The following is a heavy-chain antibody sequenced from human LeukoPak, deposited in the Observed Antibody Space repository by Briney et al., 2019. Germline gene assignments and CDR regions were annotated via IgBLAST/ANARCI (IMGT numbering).Heavy chain of an antibody. Sequence: GGSLRLSCAVSGFTFRTYWMHWVRQVPGEGLAWVSRINEDGSITNYADSVKGRFSISRDNAKNTLYLQMNSLRAEDTAMYYCGRDLGGRSGYWGQGTLVTVSS. CDR2: INEDGSIT. J-gene: IGHJ4*02. CDR3: GRDLGGRSGY. D-gene: IGHD1-26*01. V-gene: IGHV3-74*01. CDR1: GFTFRTYW.